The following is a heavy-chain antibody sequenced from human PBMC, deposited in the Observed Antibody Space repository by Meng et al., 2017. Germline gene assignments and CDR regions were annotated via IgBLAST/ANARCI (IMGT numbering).Heavy chain of an antibody. Sequence: QLQLQESGSGLVKPSQTLSLTCAVSGGSISSGGYSWSWIRQPPGKGLEWIVYIYHSGSTYYNPSLKSRVTISVDRSKNQFSLKLSSVTAADTAVYYCARDGGSYDSSGYYYWGQGTLVTVPS. CDR1: GGSISSGGYS. J-gene: IGHJ4*02. D-gene: IGHD3-22*01. CDR3: ARDGGSYDSSGYYY. CDR2: IYHSGST. V-gene: IGHV4-30-2*01.